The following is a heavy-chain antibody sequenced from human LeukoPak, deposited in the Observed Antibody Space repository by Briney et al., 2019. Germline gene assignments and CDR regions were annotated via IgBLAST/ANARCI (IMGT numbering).Heavy chain of an antibody. CDR1: GFTFSSYG. CDR2: VWDDGSSQ. V-gene: IGHV3-33*01. J-gene: IGHJ3*02. Sequence: AGRSLRLSCAASGFTFSSYGMHWVRQAPGKGLEWVAVVWDDGSSQNYADSVKGRFTISRDNAKNSLYLQMNSLRAEDTALYYCAREGRQWLAEAFDIWGLGTMVTVSS. CDR3: AREGRQWLAEAFDI. D-gene: IGHD6-19*01.